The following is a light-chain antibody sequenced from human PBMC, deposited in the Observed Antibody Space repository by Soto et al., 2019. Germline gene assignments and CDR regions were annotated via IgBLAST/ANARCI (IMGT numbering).Light chain of an antibody. CDR1: QSVSSN. J-gene: IGKJ2*01. CDR3: QQNDKWPFT. CDR2: GAS. Sequence: EIVMTQSPATLSVSPGERATLSCRASQSVSSNLAWYQQKPGQAPRLLIYGASTRATGIPARLSGSGSGTEFPITSSSLHSDYFAVYYCQQNDKWPFTFGQGTKLDIK. V-gene: IGKV3-15*01.